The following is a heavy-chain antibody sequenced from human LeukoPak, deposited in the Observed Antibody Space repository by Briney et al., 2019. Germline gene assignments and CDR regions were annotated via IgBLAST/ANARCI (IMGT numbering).Heavy chain of an antibody. V-gene: IGHV3-73*01. CDR2: IRSKANSYAT. D-gene: IGHD6-13*01. Sequence: PGGSLRLSCAASGFTFSGSAMHWVRQASGKGLEWVGRIRSKANSYATAYAASVKGRFTISRDDSKNTAYLQMNSLKTEDTAVYYCTSPFSGYSSSWDEGAFDIWGQGTMVTVSS. J-gene: IGHJ3*02. CDR1: GFTFSGSA. CDR3: TSPFSGYSSSWDEGAFDI.